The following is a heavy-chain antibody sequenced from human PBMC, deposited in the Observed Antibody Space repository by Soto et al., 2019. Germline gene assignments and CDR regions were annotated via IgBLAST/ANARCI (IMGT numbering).Heavy chain of an antibody. V-gene: IGHV5-51*01. Sequence: PGESLKISCKGSGYSFTSYWIGWVRQMPGKGLEWMGIIYPGDSDTRYSPSFQGQVTISADKSISTAYLQWSSLKASDTAMYYCARHLGDGYKYYSMDVWGQGTTVTVSS. CDR2: IYPGDSDT. J-gene: IGHJ6*02. D-gene: IGHD1-26*01. CDR3: ARHLGDGYKYYSMDV. CDR1: GYSFTSYW.